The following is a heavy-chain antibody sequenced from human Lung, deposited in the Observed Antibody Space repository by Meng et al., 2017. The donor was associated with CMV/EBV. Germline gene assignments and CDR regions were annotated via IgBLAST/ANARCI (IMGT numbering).Heavy chain of an antibody. V-gene: IGHV3-74*01. D-gene: IGHD4-11*01. CDR1: GFTFSSYW. CDR3: ARPAHDYSTSFDY. CDR2: INSDGSST. J-gene: IGHJ4*02. Sequence: SXAASGFTFSSYWRHWVRQAPGKGLVWVSRINSDGSSTSYADSVKGRFTISRDNAKNTLYLQMNSLRAEDTAVYYCARPAHDYSTSFDYWGQGTLVXVSS.